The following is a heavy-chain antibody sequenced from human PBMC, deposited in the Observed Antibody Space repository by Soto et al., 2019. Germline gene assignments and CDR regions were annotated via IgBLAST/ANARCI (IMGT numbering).Heavy chain of an antibody. CDR3: ARGGIQLSYAFDY. CDR1: GTSVSNYY. Sequence: SETLSLTCSVSGTSVSNYYWSWIRQPAGKGLEHIGRIYTSGSTSCNPSLKSRVTMSMDTSQTQIYLNLTSVTAADTAVYYCARGGIQLSYAFDYWGQGIQVTVSS. CDR2: IYTSGST. J-gene: IGHJ4*02. D-gene: IGHD5-18*01. V-gene: IGHV4-4*07.